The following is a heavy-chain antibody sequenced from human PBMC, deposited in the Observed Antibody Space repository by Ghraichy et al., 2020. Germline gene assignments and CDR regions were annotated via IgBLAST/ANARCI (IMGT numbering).Heavy chain of an antibody. CDR1: GGSISSYY. V-gene: IGHV4-59*01. J-gene: IGHJ4*02. D-gene: IGHD2-21*01. Sequence: SETLSLTCTVSGGSISSYYWSWIRQPPGKGLEWIGYIYYSGSTNYNPSLKSRVTISVDTSKNQFSLKLSSVTAADTAVYYCARVSGYSGYDSPKYCGGDCPLSISYYFDYWGQGTLVTVSS. CDR2: IYYSGST. CDR3: ARVSGYSGYDSPKYCGGDCPLSISYYFDY.